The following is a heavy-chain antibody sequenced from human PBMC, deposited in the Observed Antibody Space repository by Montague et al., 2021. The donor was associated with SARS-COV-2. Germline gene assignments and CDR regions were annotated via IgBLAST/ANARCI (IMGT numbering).Heavy chain of an antibody. CDR2: TYYKSKWYN. CDR3: ARDDPYCTNGVCYTGNWFDP. J-gene: IGHJ5*02. Sequence: CAISGDSVAINNAACKWIRQSPSSGLEWQGGTYYKSKWYNDYAVSVKSRITINPDTSKSQFSLQLNSVTPEDTAVYYCARDDPYCTNGVCYTGNWFDPWGQGTLVTVSS. CDR1: GDSVAINNAA. V-gene: IGHV6-1*01. D-gene: IGHD2-8*01.